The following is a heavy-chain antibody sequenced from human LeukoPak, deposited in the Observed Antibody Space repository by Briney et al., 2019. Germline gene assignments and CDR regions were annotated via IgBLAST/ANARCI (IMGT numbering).Heavy chain of an antibody. V-gene: IGHV3-48*03. J-gene: IGHJ4*02. CDR1: GFTFSSYE. CDR2: ISSSGSTI. D-gene: IGHD5-18*01. Sequence: GGSLRLSCAASGFTFSSYEMNWVRQAPGKGLEWVSYISSSGSTIYYADSVKGRFTISRDNAKNSLYLQMNSLRAEDTAVYYCARDKRGYSYGFFDYWGQGTLVTVSS. CDR3: ARDKRGYSYGFFDY.